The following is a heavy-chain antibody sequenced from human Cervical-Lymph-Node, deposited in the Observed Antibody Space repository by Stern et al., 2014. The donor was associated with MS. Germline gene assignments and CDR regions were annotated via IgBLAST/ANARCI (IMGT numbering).Heavy chain of an antibody. D-gene: IGHD1-14*01. CDR3: ARQTTAWASDV. CDR1: GYKFSIYW. V-gene: IGHV5-51*01. CDR2: IYPGDSET. J-gene: IGHJ4*02. Sequence: EVQLVESGAELIRPGESLKISCKASGYKFSIYWIAWVRQMPGQGLEWMAIIYPGDSETRYSPSFQGQVTMAAVKSTSPAYLQWSSLNASDTAMYFCARQTTAWASDVWGQGTLVTVSS.